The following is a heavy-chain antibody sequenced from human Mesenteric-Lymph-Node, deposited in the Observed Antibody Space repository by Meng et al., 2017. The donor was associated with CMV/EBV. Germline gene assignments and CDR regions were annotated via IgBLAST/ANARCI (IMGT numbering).Heavy chain of an antibody. CDR1: GFTFSGDW. Sequence: GESLKISCAASGFTFSGDWMHWVRQAPGKGLMLVSRINGDGTSSGYADSVKGRFTISRDNSKNTLYLQMNSLRAEDTAVYYCAKDYWSGYYVYWGQGTLVTVSS. V-gene: IGHV3-74*01. CDR3: AKDYWSGYYVY. CDR2: INGDGTSS. J-gene: IGHJ4*02. D-gene: IGHD3-3*01.